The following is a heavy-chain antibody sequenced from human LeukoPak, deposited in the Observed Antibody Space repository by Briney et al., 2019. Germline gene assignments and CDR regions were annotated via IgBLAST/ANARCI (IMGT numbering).Heavy chain of an antibody. J-gene: IGHJ6*02. CDR2: IDSGGST. CDR1: GFTVSSNY. V-gene: IGHV3-66*01. Sequence: GGSLRLSCAASGFTVSSNYMSWVRQAPGKWLEWVSVIDSGGSTYYADSVKGRFTISRDNFKNTLYLQINSLRAEDTAVYYCAKDAALGMDVWGQGTTVTVSS. CDR3: AKDAALGMDV. D-gene: IGHD6-25*01.